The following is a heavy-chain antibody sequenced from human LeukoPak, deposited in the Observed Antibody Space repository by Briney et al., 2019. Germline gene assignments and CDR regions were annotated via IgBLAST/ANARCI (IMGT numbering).Heavy chain of an antibody. CDR3: ARQIVGATTDYFDY. V-gene: IGHV5-51*01. D-gene: IGHD1-26*01. CDR1: GDSFTNYW. J-gene: IGHJ4*02. CDR2: FYPGDSDT. Sequence: GESLKISCKGSGDSFTNYWVGWVRQMPGKGLEWMGIFYPGDSDTRYSPSFQGQVTISADKSISTAYLQWSSLKASDTAMYYCARQIVGATTDYFDYWGQGTLVTVSS.